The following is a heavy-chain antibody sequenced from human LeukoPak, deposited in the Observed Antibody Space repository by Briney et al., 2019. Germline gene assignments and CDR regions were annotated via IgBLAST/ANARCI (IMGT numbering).Heavy chain of an antibody. V-gene: IGHV5-51*01. CDR3: ARRVVGGVFDY. CDR1: GYIFSSYW. J-gene: IGHJ4*02. Sequence: GESLKIFCKGSGYIFSSYWIGWVRQMPGEGLEGVGIIYPGDSDTRYSPSCQGQVTISADKSIGTAYLQWSSLNASDTDMYYWARRVVGGVFDYWGQGTLVTVSS. CDR2: IYPGDSDT. D-gene: IGHD2-15*01.